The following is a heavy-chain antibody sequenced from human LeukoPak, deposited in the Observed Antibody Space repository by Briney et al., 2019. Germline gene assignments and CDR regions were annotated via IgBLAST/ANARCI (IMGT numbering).Heavy chain of an antibody. Sequence: ESSETLSLTCTVSGGSISSGDYYWSWIRQPPGKGLEWIGYIYYSGSTYYNPSLKSRVTISVDTSKNQFSLKLSSVTAADTAVYYCAREEDNDYYDSRELDAFDIWGQGTMVTVSS. V-gene: IGHV4-30-4*08. D-gene: IGHD3-22*01. J-gene: IGHJ3*02. CDR2: IYYSGST. CDR3: AREEDNDYYDSRELDAFDI. CDR1: GGSISSGDYY.